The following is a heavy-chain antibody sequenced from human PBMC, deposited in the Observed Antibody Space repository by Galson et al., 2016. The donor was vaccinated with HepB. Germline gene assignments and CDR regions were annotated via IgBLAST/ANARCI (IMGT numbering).Heavy chain of an antibody. Sequence: ETLSLTCTVSGGSVNSGTYYWNWIRQPPGKGLEWIGFIYHSGSTNYNPSLKSGVTISLDTSKKHIYLRLSSVTAADTAVYYCTRDGGSGWVRGNAFDIWGQGTMVTVSS. CDR3: TRDGGSGWVRGNAFDI. V-gene: IGHV4-61*03. J-gene: IGHJ3*02. D-gene: IGHD6-19*01. CDR1: GGSVNSGTYY. CDR2: IYHSGST.